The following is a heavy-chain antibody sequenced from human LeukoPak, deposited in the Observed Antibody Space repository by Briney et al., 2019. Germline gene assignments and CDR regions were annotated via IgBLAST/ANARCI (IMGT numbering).Heavy chain of an antibody. CDR2: ISHSGST. V-gene: IGHV4-34*01. D-gene: IGHD5-18*01. CDR3: ARDGNSYGPDFDY. J-gene: IGHJ4*02. Sequence: SQTLSLTCAVYGGSFSGYYWSWIRQPPGKGLEWIGEISHSGSTNYNPSLKSRVTISVDTSKNQFSLKLSSVTAADTAVYYCARDGNSYGPDFDYWGQGTLVTVSS. CDR1: GGSFSGYY.